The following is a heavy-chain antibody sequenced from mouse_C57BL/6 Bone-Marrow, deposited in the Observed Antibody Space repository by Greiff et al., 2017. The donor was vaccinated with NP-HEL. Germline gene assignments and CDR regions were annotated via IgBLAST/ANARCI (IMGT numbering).Heavy chain of an antibody. D-gene: IGHD1-1*02. Sequence: EVKLMESGGGLVQPGGSLSLSCAASGFTFTDYYMSWVRQPPGKALEWLGFIRNNANGYTTEYSASVKGRFTISRDNSQSILYLQMNALRAEDSATYYGARVAPYYFDDWGQGTTLTVSS. CDR3: ARVAPYYFDD. V-gene: IGHV7-3*01. J-gene: IGHJ2*01. CDR2: IRNNANGYTT. CDR1: GFTFTDYY.